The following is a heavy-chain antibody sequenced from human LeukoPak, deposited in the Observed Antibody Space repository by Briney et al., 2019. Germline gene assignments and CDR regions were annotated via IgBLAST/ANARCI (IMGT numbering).Heavy chain of an antibody. CDR3: ARLTMVRGVINAFDI. Sequence: SETTSLTCTVPGGSISTYYWSWIRQPPGKGLEWIGYISYSGSTNYNPSLKSRVTISVDTSKNQFSLKLSSVTAADTAVYYCARLTMVRGVINAFDIWGQGTMVTVSS. CDR1: GGSISTYY. D-gene: IGHD3-10*01. CDR2: ISYSGST. J-gene: IGHJ3*02. V-gene: IGHV4-59*08.